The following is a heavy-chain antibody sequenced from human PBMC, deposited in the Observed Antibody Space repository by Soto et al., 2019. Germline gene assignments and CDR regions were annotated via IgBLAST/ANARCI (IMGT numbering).Heavy chain of an antibody. Sequence: PGESLKISCAASGFTFSSYWMHWVRQAPGKGLVWVSRINSDGSSTSYADSVKGRFTISRDNAKNTLYLQMNSLRAEDTAVYYCARPYGHYYYYGMDVWGQGTTVTVSS. CDR2: INSDGSST. J-gene: IGHJ6*02. V-gene: IGHV3-74*01. CDR1: GFTFSSYW. CDR3: ARPYGHYYYYGMDV. D-gene: IGHD3-16*01.